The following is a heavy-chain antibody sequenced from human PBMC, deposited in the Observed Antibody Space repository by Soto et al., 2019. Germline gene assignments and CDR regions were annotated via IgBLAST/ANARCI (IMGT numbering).Heavy chain of an antibody. Sequence: ETLSLTCAVYGWSFSGYYWSWIRQPPGKGLEWIGEINHSGSTNYNPSVKSRVTISVDTSKNQFSLNLNSVTAADTAVYYCASQSLKAGWFDPWGQGTLVTVSS. CDR1: GWSFSGYY. J-gene: IGHJ5*02. CDR3: ASQSLKAGWFDP. CDR2: INHSGST. V-gene: IGHV4-34*01.